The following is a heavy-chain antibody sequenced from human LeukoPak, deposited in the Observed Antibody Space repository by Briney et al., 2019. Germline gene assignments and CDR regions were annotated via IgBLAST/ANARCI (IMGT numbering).Heavy chain of an antibody. CDR2: ISSSGSYI. CDR3: ARALNYDILTGYCDY. J-gene: IGHJ4*02. V-gene: IGHV3-21*01. CDR1: GFTFNAYG. D-gene: IGHD3-9*01. Sequence: GGSLRLSCAASGFTFNAYGMSWVRQAPGKGLEWVSSISSSGSYIYYADSVKGRFTISRDNAKNSLSLQMNSLRAEDTAVYYCARALNYDILTGYCDYWGQGTLVTVSS.